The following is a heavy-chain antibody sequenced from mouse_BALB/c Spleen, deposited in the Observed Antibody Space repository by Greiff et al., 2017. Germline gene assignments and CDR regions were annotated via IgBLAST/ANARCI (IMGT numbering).Heavy chain of an antibody. CDR3: ARQSMDWYFDV. Sequence: EVKLQESGGGLVKPGGSLKLSCAASGFAFSSYDMSWVRQTPEKRLEWVAYISSGGGSTYYPDTVKGRFTISRDNAKNTLYLQMSSLKSEDTAMYYCARQSMDWYFDVWGAGTTVTVSS. CDR2: ISSGGGST. J-gene: IGHJ1*01. CDR1: GFAFSSYD. V-gene: IGHV5-12-1*01.